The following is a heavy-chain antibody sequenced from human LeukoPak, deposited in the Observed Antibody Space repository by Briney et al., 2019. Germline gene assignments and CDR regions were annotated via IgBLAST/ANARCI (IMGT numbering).Heavy chain of an antibody. V-gene: IGHV3-23*01. CDR3: AKALAGRYFDL. J-gene: IGHJ2*01. CDR1: GFTFSSYA. Sequence: RGGSLRLSCAASGFTFSSYAMSWVRQAPGKGLEWGSAISGSGVSTDYADSVKGRFTISREKSKNTRYLQMNSLRAEDTAVYYCAKALAGRYFDLWGRGTLVTVSS. CDR2: ISGSGVST.